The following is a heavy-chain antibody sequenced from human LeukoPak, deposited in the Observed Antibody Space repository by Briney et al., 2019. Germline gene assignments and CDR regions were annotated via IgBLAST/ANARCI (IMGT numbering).Heavy chain of an antibody. V-gene: IGHV3-48*03. Sequence: GGSLRLSCGGSGLTLSNYDMNWVGQAPGKGLGWVSYISSSGSGSNIYYADSVKGRFTISRDNAKNALYLQMNSVRAEDTAVYYCAREGTGDMFDYWGQGTLVTVSS. CDR3: AREGTGDMFDY. CDR2: ISSSGSGSNI. D-gene: IGHD7-27*01. J-gene: IGHJ4*02. CDR1: GLTLSNYD.